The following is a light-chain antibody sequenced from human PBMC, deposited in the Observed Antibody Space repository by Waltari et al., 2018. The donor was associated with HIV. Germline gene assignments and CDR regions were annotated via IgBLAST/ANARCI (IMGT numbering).Light chain of an antibody. CDR3: SSYTSTSTVYV. V-gene: IGLV2-14*03. CDR1: SSDVGGYNS. CDR2: AVS. Sequence: QSALTQPASVSGSPGQSITISCTGTSSDVGGYNSVSWYQLHPGKAPKLMIYAVSNQPSGVSNRFSGSKSDNTASLTISGLQAEDEADYYCSSYTSTSTVYVFGTGTEVTVL. J-gene: IGLJ1*01.